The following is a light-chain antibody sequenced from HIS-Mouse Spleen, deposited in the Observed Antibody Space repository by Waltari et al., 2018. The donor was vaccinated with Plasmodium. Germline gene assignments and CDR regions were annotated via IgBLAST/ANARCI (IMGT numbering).Light chain of an antibody. J-gene: IGLJ3*02. Sequence: SYELTQPLSVSVALGQTARITCGGNNIGSKHVHWYQQKPGQAPVLVIYRDSNRPSGIPGRFSGYKSGNTATLTISRAQAGDEADYYCQVWDSSTVFGGGTKLTVL. V-gene: IGLV3-9*01. CDR2: RDS. CDR1: NIGSKH. CDR3: QVWDSSTV.